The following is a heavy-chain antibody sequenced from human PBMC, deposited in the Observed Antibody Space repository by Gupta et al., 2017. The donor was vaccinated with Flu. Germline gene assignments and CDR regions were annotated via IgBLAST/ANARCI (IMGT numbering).Heavy chain of an antibody. J-gene: IGHJ6*02. D-gene: IGHD3-16*01. Sequence: EVQVLESGGGLVQPGESLRLSCAGSRSTFSDYAMNWVRQAQGKGLEWVSGTSGSGGSTYYADSVTVRFTISRDNSKNTLYLQMHSLRAEDKAVYYCAKALRGLGEVSQANYGLDVWGQGTTVTVSS. CDR2: TSGSGGST. V-gene: IGHV3-23*01. CDR3: AKALRGLGEVSQANYGLDV. CDR1: RSTFSDYA.